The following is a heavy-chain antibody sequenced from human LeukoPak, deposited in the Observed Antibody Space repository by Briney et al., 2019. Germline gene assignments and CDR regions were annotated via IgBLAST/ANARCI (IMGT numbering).Heavy chain of an antibody. V-gene: IGHV4-38-2*02. CDR3: ARGGLLGEFTFDY. J-gene: IGHJ4*02. Sequence: SETLSLTCTVSGYSISSGYYWGWIRQPPGKGLEWIGSIYHSGSTYYNPSLKSRVTISVDTSKNQFSLKLSSVTAADTAVYYCARGGLLGEFTFDYWGQGTLVTVSS. CDR2: IYHSGST. D-gene: IGHD3-10*01. CDR1: GYSISSGYY.